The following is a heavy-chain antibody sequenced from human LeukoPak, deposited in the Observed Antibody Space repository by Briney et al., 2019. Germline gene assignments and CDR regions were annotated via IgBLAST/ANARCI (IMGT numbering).Heavy chain of an antibody. D-gene: IGHD6-19*01. V-gene: IGHV4-34*01. Sequence: SETLSLTCAVYGGSFSGYYWSWIRQPPGKGLEWIGEINHSGSTNYNPSLKSRVTISVDTSKNQFSLKLSSVTAADTAVYYCARVQEWLATDFDYWGQGTLVTVSS. CDR2: INHSGST. J-gene: IGHJ4*02. CDR3: ARVQEWLATDFDY. CDR1: GGSFSGYY.